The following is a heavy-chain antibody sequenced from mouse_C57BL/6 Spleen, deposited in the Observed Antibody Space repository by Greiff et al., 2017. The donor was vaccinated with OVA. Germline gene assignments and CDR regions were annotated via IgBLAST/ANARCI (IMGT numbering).Heavy chain of an antibody. V-gene: IGHV1-4*01. CDR3: AGPYDYDPLFAY. Sequence: QVQLQQSGAELARPGASVKMSCKASGYTFTSYTMHWVKQRPGQGLEWIGYINPSSGYTKYNQKFKDKATLTADKSSSTAYMQLSSLTSEDSAVYYCAGPYDYDPLFAYWGQGTLVTVSA. CDR1: GYTFTSYT. J-gene: IGHJ3*01. D-gene: IGHD2-4*01. CDR2: INPSSGYT.